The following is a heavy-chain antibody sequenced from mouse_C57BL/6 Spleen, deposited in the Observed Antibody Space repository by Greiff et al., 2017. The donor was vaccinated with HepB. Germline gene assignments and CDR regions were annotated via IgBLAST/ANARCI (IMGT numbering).Heavy chain of an antibody. CDR1: GYTFTSYW. CDR2: INPSSGYT. Sequence: VQLQQPGAELVKPGASVKLSCKASGYTFTSYWMHWVKQRPGQGLEWIGYINPSSGYTKYNQKFKDKATLTADKSSSTAYMQLSSLTYEDSAVYYCARPYDYDEEGFAYWGQGTLVTVSA. CDR3: ARPYDYDEEGFAY. V-gene: IGHV1-7*01. J-gene: IGHJ3*01. D-gene: IGHD2-4*01.